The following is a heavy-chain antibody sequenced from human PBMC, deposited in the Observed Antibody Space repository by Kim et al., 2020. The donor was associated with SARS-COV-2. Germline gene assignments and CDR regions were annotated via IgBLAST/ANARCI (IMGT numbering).Heavy chain of an antibody. CDR2: INSDGTTT. CDR1: GFTFSSNW. V-gene: IGHV3-74*01. CDR3: ERPIYDYVWSTN. Sequence: GGSLRLSCAASGFTFSSNWMHWDRQAPVGGLVWVSRINSDGTTTNYADSVTGRFSISRENAKNTLYLQLNRLRAEDTDIYYCERPIYDYVWSTNWG. J-gene: IGHJ6*03. D-gene: IGHD3-16*01.